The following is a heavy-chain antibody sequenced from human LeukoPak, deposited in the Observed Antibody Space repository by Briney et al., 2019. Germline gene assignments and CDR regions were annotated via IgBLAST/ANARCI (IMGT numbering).Heavy chain of an antibody. D-gene: IGHD6-13*01. CDR1: GGSFSGYY. J-gene: IGHJ4*02. V-gene: IGHV4-34*01. CDR3: ARGVAAAGTDY. CDR2: INHSGST. Sequence: SETLSLTCAVYGGSFSGYYWSWIRQPPGKGLEWIGEINHSGSTNYNPSLKSRVTISVDTSKNQFSLKLSSVTAADTAVYYCARGVAAAGTDYWGQGTLVTVSS.